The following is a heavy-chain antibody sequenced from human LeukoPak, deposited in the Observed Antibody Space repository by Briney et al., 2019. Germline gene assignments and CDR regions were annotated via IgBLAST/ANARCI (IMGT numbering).Heavy chain of an antibody. J-gene: IGHJ4*02. CDR3: TTDLYWVGAYAEGY. CDR2: IYYSGST. Sequence: PSETLSLTCTVSGGSISSSSYYWGWIRQPPGKGLEWIGSIYYSGSTYYNPSLKSRVTISVDTSKNQFSLKLGSVTAEDTAVYYCTTDLYWVGAYAEGYWGQGTLVTVSS. D-gene: IGHD1-26*01. CDR1: GGSISSSSYY. V-gene: IGHV4-39*07.